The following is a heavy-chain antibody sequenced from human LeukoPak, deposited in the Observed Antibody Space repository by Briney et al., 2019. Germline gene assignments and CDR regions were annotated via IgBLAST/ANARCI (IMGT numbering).Heavy chain of an antibody. J-gene: IGHJ4*02. CDR1: GFTFSKYW. CDR2: INTDGTVT. V-gene: IGHV3-74*01. CDR3: ATKQWLAPPPDS. D-gene: IGHD6-19*01. Sequence: GGSLSLSCAASGFTFSKYWMLWVRQAQGEGLESVSRINTDGTVTTYADSVKGRFTVSRDSADNTMFLQMNSVRDEDTAVYYCATKQWLAPPPDSWGQGTPVTVSS.